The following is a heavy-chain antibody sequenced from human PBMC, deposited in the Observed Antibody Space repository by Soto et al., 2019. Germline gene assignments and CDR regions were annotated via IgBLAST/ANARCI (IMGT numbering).Heavy chain of an antibody. D-gene: IGHD4-17*01. V-gene: IGHV3-33*01. CDR2: IWYDGSNK. J-gene: IGHJ4*02. Sequence: QVQLVESGGGVVQPGRSLRLSCAASGFTFSSYGMHWVRQAPGKGLEWVAVIWYDGSNKYYADSVKGRFTISRDNSKNTLYLQMNSLRAEATAVYYCEREDSGDPTTYWGQGTLVTVSS. CDR1: GFTFSSYG. CDR3: EREDSGDPTTY.